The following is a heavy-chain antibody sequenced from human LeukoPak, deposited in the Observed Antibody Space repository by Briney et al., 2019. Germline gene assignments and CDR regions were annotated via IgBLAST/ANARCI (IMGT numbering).Heavy chain of an antibody. J-gene: IGHJ6*03. CDR3: ARGLKYYYYYMDV. Sequence: GGSLRLSCAASGFTFSDYYMSWIRQAPGKGLEWVSYISSSGSTIYYADSVKGRFTISRDNAKNSLYLQMKRLRAEDTAVYYCARGLKYYYYYMDVWGKGTTVTVSS. CDR1: GFTFSDYY. CDR2: ISSSGSTI. V-gene: IGHV3-11*04. D-gene: IGHD3-16*01.